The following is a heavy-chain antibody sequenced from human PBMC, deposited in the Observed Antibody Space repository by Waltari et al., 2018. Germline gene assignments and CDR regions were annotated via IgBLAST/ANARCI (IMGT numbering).Heavy chain of an antibody. V-gene: IGHV3-7*01. CDR2: IQKDGSEK. CDR1: GFTFTDYW. J-gene: IGHJ4*02. D-gene: IGHD7-27*01. Sequence: EVHLVESGGGLVQPGGSLRLSCAASGFTFTDYWMSWVRQAPGKGTEWVANIQKDGSEKNYVDYVKVRFTISRDNAKDSVYLQMNSLRADDTAMYYCVRDHWGPDYWGQGTLVTVSS. CDR3: VRDHWGPDY.